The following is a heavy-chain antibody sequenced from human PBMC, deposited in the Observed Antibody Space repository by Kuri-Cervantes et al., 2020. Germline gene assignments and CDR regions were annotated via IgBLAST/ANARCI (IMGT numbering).Heavy chain of an antibody. J-gene: IGHJ6*02. V-gene: IGHV4-31*03. D-gene: IGHD6-19*01. CDR2: IYYSGST. CDR1: GGSISSGDYY. CDR3: ARDRQQIDFDSPKTGYSSGWSYYYGMDV. Sequence: LRLSCTVSGGSISSGDYYWSWIRQHPGKGLEWIGYIYYSGSTYYNPSLKSRVTISVDTSKNQFSLKLSSVTAADTAVYYCARDRQQIDFDSPKTGYSSGWSYYYGMDVWGQGTTVTVSS.